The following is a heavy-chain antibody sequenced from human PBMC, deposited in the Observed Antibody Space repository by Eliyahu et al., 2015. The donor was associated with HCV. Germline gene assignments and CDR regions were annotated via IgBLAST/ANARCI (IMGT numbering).Heavy chain of an antibody. CDR3: ARSGWYSSGWYGY. J-gene: IGHJ4*02. D-gene: IGHD6-19*01. Sequence: QVQLQQWGAGLLKPSETLSLXXAVYGGSFSGYYWSWIRQPPGKGLEWIGEINHSGSTNYNPSLKSRVTISVDTSKNQFSLKLSSVTAADTAVYYCARSGWYSSGWYGYWGQGTLVTVSS. CDR2: INHSGST. CDR1: GGSFSGYY. V-gene: IGHV4-34*01.